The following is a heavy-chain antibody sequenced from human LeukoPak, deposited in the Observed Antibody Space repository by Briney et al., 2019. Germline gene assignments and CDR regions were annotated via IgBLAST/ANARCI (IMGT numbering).Heavy chain of an antibody. D-gene: IGHD2-15*01. J-gene: IGHJ5*02. CDR2: IYTSGST. CDR3: ARGVVVAASNGWFDP. CDR1: GGSISSGSYY. V-gene: IGHV4-61*02. Sequence: SETLSLTCTVSGGSISSGSYYWSWIRQPAGKGLKWIGRIYTSGSTNYNPSLKSRVTISVDKSKNQFSLKLSSVTAADTAVYYCARGVVVAASNGWFDPWGQGTLVTVSS.